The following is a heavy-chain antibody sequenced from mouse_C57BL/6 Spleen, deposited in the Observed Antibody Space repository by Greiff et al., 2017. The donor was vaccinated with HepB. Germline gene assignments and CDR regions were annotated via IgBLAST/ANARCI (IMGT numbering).Heavy chain of an antibody. V-gene: IGHV1-22*01. CDR3: ARGDYYGSEGFAY. CDR2: INPNNGGT. J-gene: IGHJ3*01. CDR1: GYTFTDYN. Sequence: EVQLQQSGPELVKPGASVKMSCKASGYTFTDYNMHWVKQSHGKSLEWIGYINPNNGGTSYNQKFKGKATLTVNKSSSTAYMELRSLTSEDSAVYYCARGDYYGSEGFAYWGQGTLVTVSA. D-gene: IGHD1-1*01.